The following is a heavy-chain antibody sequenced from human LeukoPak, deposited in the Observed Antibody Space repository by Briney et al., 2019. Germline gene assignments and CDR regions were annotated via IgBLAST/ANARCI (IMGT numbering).Heavy chain of an antibody. CDR3: ARDLGMAVALPFDP. CDR2: IYSSGST. V-gene: IGHV4-4*07. Sequence: SETLSLTCIVSGGSISSYYWSWIRQPAGKGLEWIGRIYSSGSTNYNPSLKSRVTMSVDTPKNQFSLKLSSVTAADTAVYYCARDLGMAVALPFDPWGQGTLVTVSS. J-gene: IGHJ5*02. CDR1: GGSISSYY. D-gene: IGHD6-19*01.